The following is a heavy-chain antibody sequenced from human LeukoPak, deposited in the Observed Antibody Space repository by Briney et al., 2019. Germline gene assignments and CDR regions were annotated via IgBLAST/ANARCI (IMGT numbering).Heavy chain of an antibody. CDR3: AIRTGQIPYYFDY. Sequence: GGSLRLSCIGSGFTFSKCGMGLVRQAPGKALEWVSGIDDRGRSTYYADSVRGRFTVSRDNSRNTLYLQMSSLRAEDTAVYHCAIRTGQIPYYFDYWGQGTLVTVSS. CDR2: IDDRGRST. D-gene: IGHD1-14*01. J-gene: IGHJ4*02. CDR1: GFTFSKCG. V-gene: IGHV3-23*01.